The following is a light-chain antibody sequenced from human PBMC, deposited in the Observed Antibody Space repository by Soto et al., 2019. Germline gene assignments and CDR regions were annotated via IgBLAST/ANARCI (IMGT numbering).Light chain of an antibody. CDR1: QSVLYRSNNKNY. CDR2: WAS. J-gene: IGKJ3*01. V-gene: IGKV4-1*01. Sequence: DIVMTQSPDSLAVSLGERATINCKSSQSVLYRSNNKNYLAWFQQKPGQPPKMVIYWASTRESGVPDRFSGSGSGTDYTLTISSLQAEDVAVYYCQQYYSTTLTFGPGTKVDIK. CDR3: QQYYSTTLT.